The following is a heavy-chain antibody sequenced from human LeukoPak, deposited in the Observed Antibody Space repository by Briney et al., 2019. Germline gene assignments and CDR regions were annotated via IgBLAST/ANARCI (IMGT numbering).Heavy chain of an antibody. D-gene: IGHD3-3*01. CDR3: ARQELRFLEWLPTDY. Sequence: GASVKVSCKASGYTFTSYGISWVRQAPGQGLEWMGWISAYNGNTNYAQKLQGRVTMTTDTSTSTAYMELRSLRSDDTAVYYCARQELRFLEWLPTDYWGQGTLVTVSS. CDR2: ISAYNGNT. V-gene: IGHV1-18*01. J-gene: IGHJ4*02. CDR1: GYTFTSYG.